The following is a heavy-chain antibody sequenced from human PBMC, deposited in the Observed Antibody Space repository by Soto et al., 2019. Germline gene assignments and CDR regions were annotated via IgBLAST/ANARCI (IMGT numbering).Heavy chain of an antibody. CDR3: ARGEDSSSWYGY. J-gene: IGHJ4*02. V-gene: IGHV1-3*01. CDR1: GYTFTSYA. CDR2: INAGNGNT. D-gene: IGHD6-13*01. Sequence: QVQLVQSGAEVKKPGASVKVSCKASGYTFTSYAMHWVRQAPGQRLEWMGWINAGNGNTKYSQKFQGRVTITRDASASTAYMELSSLRSEDTAVYYCARGEDSSSWYGYWGQGTLVTVSS.